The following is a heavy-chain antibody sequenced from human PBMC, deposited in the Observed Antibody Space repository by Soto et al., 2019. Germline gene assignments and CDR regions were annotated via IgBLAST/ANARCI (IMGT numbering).Heavy chain of an antibody. V-gene: IGHV3-23*01. CDR3: AKGRQLAPFDY. CDR1: GFTFSSYA. D-gene: IGHD6-6*01. CDR2: ISGSGGST. Sequence: PXGSLRLTCAASGFTFSSYAMSWVRQAPGKGLEWVSAISGSGGSTCYADSVKGRFTISRDNSKNTLYLQMNSLRAEDTAVYYCAKGRQLAPFDYWGQGTLVTVSS. J-gene: IGHJ4*02.